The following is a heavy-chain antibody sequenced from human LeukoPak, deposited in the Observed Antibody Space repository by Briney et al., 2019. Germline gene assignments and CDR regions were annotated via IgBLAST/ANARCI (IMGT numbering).Heavy chain of an antibody. CDR3: ARGGYCTNGVYYDGNWFDP. V-gene: IGHV1-69*13. CDR1: GGTFSSYA. CDR2: IIPIFGTA. J-gene: IGHJ5*02. Sequence: GASVKVSCKASGGTFSSYAISWVRQAPGQGLEWMGGIIPIFGTANYAQKFQGRVTITADESTSTAYMELSSLRSEDTAVYYCARGGYCTNGVYYDGNWFDPWGQGTLVTVSS. D-gene: IGHD2-8*01.